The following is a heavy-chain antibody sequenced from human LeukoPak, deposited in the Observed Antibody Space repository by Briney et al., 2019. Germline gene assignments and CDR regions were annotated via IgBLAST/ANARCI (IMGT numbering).Heavy chain of an antibody. V-gene: IGHV4-34*01. CDR2: INHGGST. D-gene: IGHD2-21*02. Sequence: PSETLSLTCAVYGGSFSGYYWSWIRQPPGKGLEWIGEINHGGSTNYNPSLKSRVTISVDTSKNQFPLKLSSVTAADTAVYYWARVRIDVVVTAMGFDYWGQGTLVTVSS. CDR1: GGSFSGYY. CDR3: ARVRIDVVVTAMGFDY. J-gene: IGHJ4*02.